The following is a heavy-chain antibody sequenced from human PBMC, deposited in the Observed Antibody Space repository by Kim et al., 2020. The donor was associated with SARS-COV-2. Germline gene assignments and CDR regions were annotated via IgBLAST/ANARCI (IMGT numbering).Heavy chain of an antibody. Sequence: YADSVTGRLTISRDNSKNTLYLQMNSLRAEDTAVYYCAKPVAGPYWYFDLWGRGTLVTVSS. V-gene: IGHV3-23*01. CDR3: AKPVAGPYWYFDL. J-gene: IGHJ2*01. D-gene: IGHD6-19*01.